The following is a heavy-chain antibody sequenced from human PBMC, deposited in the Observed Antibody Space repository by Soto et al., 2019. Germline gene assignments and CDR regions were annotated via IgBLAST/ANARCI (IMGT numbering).Heavy chain of an antibody. CDR1: GYNFTSYW. J-gene: IGHJ4*02. CDR3: ARTYYYDSSDYYPFDF. D-gene: IGHD3-22*01. CDR2: IYPGDSDT. V-gene: IGHV5-51*01. Sequence: GESRKISCQGSGYNFTSYWIAWVRQMPGKGLEWMVIIYPGDSDTRYSPSFQGQVTISADKSISTAFLQWSRLKASDTAIFYCARTYYYDSSDYYPFDFWGQGTLVTVSS.